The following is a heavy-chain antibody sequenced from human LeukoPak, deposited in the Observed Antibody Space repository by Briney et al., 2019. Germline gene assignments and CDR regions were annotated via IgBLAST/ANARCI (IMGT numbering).Heavy chain of an antibody. D-gene: IGHD6-13*01. CDR3: ARSRLSSSRGRTNNWFDP. J-gene: IGHJ5*02. CDR1: GYTFTGYY. Sequence: GASVKVSCKASGYTFTGYYMHWVRQAPGQGLEWMGWINPNSGGTNYAQKFQGRVTMTRDTSTSTVYMELSSLRSEDTAVYYCARSRLSSSRGRTNNWFDPWGQGTLVTVSS. V-gene: IGHV1-2*02. CDR2: INPNSGGT.